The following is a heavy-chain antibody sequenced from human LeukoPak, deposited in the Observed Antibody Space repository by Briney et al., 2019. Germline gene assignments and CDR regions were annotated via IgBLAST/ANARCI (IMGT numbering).Heavy chain of an antibody. Sequence: PGGSLRLSCAASGFSFSSYSMNWVRQAPGKGLECVSYISSKSSTIYYADSVKGRFTMSRDNARNSLYLQMNSLRAEDTAVYYCVSRFYSHSPFDPWGQGTLVTVSS. V-gene: IGHV3-48*04. J-gene: IGHJ5*02. CDR2: ISSKSSTI. D-gene: IGHD3-10*01. CDR1: GFSFSSYS. CDR3: VSRFYSHSPFDP.